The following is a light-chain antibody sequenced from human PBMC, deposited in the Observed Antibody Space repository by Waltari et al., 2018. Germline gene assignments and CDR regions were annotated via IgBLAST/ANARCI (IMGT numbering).Light chain of an antibody. V-gene: IGLV1-47*01. CDR2: RSD. J-gene: IGLJ1*01. CDR3: AAWDDSLSAYV. Sequence: QSVLTQPPSASGTPGQEVPFSCSGTSSGVGRTFVFWYQQLPGAAPKLLIFRSDRRPSGVPDRISGSKSGTSASLVITGLRSEDEADYYCAAWDDSLSAYVFGTGTKVTVL. CDR1: SSGVGRTF.